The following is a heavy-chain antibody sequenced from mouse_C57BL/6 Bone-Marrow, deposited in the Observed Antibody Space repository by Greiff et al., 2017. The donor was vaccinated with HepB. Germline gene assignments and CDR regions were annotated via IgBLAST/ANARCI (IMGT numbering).Heavy chain of an antibody. J-gene: IGHJ2*01. D-gene: IGHD2-12*01. V-gene: IGHV1-54*01. Sequence: VQLQESGAELVRPGTSVKVSCKASGYAFTNYLIEWVKQRPGQGLEWIGVINPGSGGTNYNEKFKGKATLTADKSSSTAYMQLSSLTSEDSAVYFCARSFFYDADYWGQGTTLTVSS. CDR2: INPGSGGT. CDR1: GYAFTNYL. CDR3: ARSFFYDADY.